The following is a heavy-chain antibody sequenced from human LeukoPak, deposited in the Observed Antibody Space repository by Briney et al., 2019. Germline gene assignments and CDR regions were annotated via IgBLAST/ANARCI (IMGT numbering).Heavy chain of an antibody. Sequence: ASVKVSCKVSGYTLTELSMHWVRQAPGKGLEWMGGFDPEDGEAIYAQKFQGRVTMTEDTSTDTAYMELSSLRSEDTAVYYCATGASYSRDSSGYHYFDYWGQGTLVTVSS. CDR1: GYTLTELS. CDR2: FDPEDGEA. V-gene: IGHV1-24*01. J-gene: IGHJ4*02. CDR3: ATGASYSRDSSGYHYFDY. D-gene: IGHD3-22*01.